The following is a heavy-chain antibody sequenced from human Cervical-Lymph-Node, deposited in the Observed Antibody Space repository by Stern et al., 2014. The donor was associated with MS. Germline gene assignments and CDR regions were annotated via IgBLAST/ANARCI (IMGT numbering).Heavy chain of an antibody. Sequence: VHLVESGTEVKKPGASVLVSCKASGYTFTTYGITWVRQAPGQGLEWMGWISADSGNTKYAQKFQDRVTMTRDTTTGTAYMEVRSLRSEDTAVYYCARDKMHAFDYWGQGTQVNVPS. CDR3: ARDKMHAFDY. CDR2: ISADSGNT. J-gene: IGHJ4*02. D-gene: IGHD2-8*01. CDR1: GYTFTTYG. V-gene: IGHV1-18*01.